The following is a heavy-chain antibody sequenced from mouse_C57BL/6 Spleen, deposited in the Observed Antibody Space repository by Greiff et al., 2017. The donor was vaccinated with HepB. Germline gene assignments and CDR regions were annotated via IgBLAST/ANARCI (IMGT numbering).Heavy chain of an antibody. CDR3: ARYYDYDGGDY. CDR1: GYTFTSYW. J-gene: IGHJ2*01. D-gene: IGHD2-4*01. CDR2: IYPGSGST. V-gene: IGHV1-55*01. Sequence: QQPGAELVKPGASVKMSCKASGYTFTSYWITWVKQRPGQGLEWIGDIYPGSGSTNYNEKFKSKATLTVDTSSSTAYMQLSSLTSEDSAVYYCARYYDYDGGDYWGQGTTLTVSS.